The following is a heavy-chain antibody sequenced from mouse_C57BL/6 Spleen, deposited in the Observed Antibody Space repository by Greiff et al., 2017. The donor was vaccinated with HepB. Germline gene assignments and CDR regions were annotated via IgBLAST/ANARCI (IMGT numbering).Heavy chain of an antibody. CDR3: ARRNSNYVGYYAMDY. J-gene: IGHJ4*01. CDR1: GFSLSTSGMG. V-gene: IGHV8-12*01. D-gene: IGHD2-5*01. Sequence: QVTLKESGPGILQSSQTLSLTCSFSGFSLSTSGMGVSWIRQPSGKGLEWLAHIYWDDYKRYKPSLKSRLTISKDTSRNQVFLKITSVDTADTATYYCARRNSNYVGYYAMDYWGQGTSVTVSS. CDR2: IYWDDYK.